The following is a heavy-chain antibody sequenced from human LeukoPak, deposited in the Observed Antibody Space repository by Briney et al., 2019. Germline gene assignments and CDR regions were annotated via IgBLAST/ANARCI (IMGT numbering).Heavy chain of an antibody. V-gene: IGHV1-2*02. CDR3: ARAHVVPAARRFDY. CDR1: GDTFTGCD. J-gene: IGHJ4*02. D-gene: IGHD2-2*01. Sequence: ASVKVSCNASGDTFTGCDMHWGRQAPGQGLEWMGWINPNSGGTNYAQKFQGRLTMNRDTSISTAYMELSRLRSEDTAVYSCARAHVVPAARRFDYWGQGTLVTVSS. CDR2: INPNSGGT.